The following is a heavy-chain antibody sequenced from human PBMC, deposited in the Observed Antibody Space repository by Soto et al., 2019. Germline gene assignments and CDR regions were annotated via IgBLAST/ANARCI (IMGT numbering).Heavy chain of an antibody. Sequence: SETLSLTCTVSGCSISSSSYYWGWIRQPPGKGLEWIGSIYYSGSTYYNPSLKSRVTISVDTSKNQFSLKLSSVTAADTAVYYCAISSGVVVPAAIRGDAFDIWGQGTMVTVSS. CDR2: IYYSGST. D-gene: IGHD2-2*02. CDR3: AISSGVVVPAAIRGDAFDI. CDR1: GCSISSSSYY. J-gene: IGHJ3*02. V-gene: IGHV4-39*01.